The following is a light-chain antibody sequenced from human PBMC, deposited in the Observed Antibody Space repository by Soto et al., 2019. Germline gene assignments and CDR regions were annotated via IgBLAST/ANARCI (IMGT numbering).Light chain of an antibody. V-gene: IGLV2-8*01. Sequence: QSALTQPASVSGSRGQSITISCTGTSSDVGGYNFVSWYQQHPGKAPKFMIYEVNKRPSGVPDRFSGSKSGNTASLTVSGLQAEDEADYYCSSYAGSSNVFGTGTKLTVL. CDR1: SSDVGGYNF. CDR2: EVN. J-gene: IGLJ1*01. CDR3: SSYAGSSNV.